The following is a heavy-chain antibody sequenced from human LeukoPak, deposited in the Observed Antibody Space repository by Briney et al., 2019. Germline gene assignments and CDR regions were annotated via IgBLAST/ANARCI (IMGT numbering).Heavy chain of an antibody. CDR2: IYFSGTT. CDR1: GDSIGSSSYY. CDR3: AREAAT. D-gene: IGHD6-25*01. V-gene: IGHV4-39*07. Sequence: SETLSLTCTVSGDSIGSSSYYWAWIRQSPGKGLEWLACIYFSGTTYYNPSLKSRLTIPVDTSKDQFYLRLNSVTAADTAVYYCAREAATWGQGTQVIVSS. J-gene: IGHJ4*02.